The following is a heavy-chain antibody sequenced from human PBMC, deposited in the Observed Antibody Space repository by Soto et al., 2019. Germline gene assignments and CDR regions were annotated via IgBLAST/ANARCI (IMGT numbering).Heavy chain of an antibody. D-gene: IGHD1-1*01. J-gene: IGHJ4*02. CDR1: RYSFYNFA. V-gene: IGHV3-23*01. Sequence: PCCSTRLSRAACRYSFYNFAIALARQAQGKGLEWVSSISDNGGNTDYADSARGRFTLSRDNSKNTLYLQMNHLKAEDMAVYYCAKLYWNLRYFDSWGKGARVTAFS. CDR3: AKLYWNLRYFDS. CDR2: ISDNGGNT.